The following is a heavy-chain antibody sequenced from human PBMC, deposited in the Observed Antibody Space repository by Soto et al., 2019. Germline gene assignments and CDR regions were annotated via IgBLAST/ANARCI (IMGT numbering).Heavy chain of an antibody. Sequence: GGSLRLSCAASGFTSSSYSMNWVHQAPGKGLEWVSSISSSSSYIYYADSVKGRFTISRDNAKNSLYLQMNSLRAEATAVYYCLRENPEAEYYYGMDVWGQGTTVTVSS. CDR2: ISSSSSYI. CDR1: GFTSSSYS. CDR3: LRENPEAEYYYGMDV. J-gene: IGHJ6*02. V-gene: IGHV3-21*01.